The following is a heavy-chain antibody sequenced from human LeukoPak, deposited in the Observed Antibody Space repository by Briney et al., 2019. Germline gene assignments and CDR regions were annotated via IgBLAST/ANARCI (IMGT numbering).Heavy chain of an antibody. D-gene: IGHD3-16*01. V-gene: IGHV4-59*08. J-gene: IGHJ4*02. CDR2: IYYSGST. CDR3: AILGLEFDH. Sequence: SETLSLTCTVSGGSISSYYWSWIRQPPGKGLEWIGYIYYSGSTNYNPSLKSRVTISVDTSKNQFSLKLSSVAAADTAVYYCAILGLEFDHWGQGTLVTVSS. CDR1: GGSISSYY.